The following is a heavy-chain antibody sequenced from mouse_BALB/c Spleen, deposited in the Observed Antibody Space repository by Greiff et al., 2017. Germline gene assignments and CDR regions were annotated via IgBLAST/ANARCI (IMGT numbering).Heavy chain of an antibody. CDR2: IDHANGNT. CDR1: GFNIKDTY. D-gene: IGHD2-3*01. CDR3: ARRHGYYDYAMDY. V-gene: IGHV14-3*02. J-gene: IGHJ4*01. Sequence: EVKLMESGAELVKPGASVKLSCTASGFNIKDTYMHWVKQRPEQGLEWIGRIDHANGNTKYDPKFQGKATITADTSSNTAYLQLSSLTSEDTAVYYCARRHGYYDYAMDYWGQGTSVTVSS.